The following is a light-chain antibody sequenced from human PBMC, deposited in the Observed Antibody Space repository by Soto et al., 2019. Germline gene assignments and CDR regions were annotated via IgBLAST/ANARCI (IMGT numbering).Light chain of an antibody. CDR2: SAS. J-gene: IGKJ1*01. Sequence: EIVMTQSPATLSVSPGERATLSCRASQSISSNLAWYQQKPGQAPRLLIYSASTRATGIPARSSGNGSGTEFTLTISSLQSEDFAVYYCQQYNKWPKMFGQGTKVDIK. CDR1: QSISSN. V-gene: IGKV3-15*01. CDR3: QQYNKWPKM.